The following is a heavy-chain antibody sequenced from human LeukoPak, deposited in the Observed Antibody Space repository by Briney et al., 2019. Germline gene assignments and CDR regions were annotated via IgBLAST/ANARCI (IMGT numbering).Heavy chain of an antibody. V-gene: IGHV4-38-2*02. CDR2: IYHSGST. CDR1: GYSISSGYY. D-gene: IGHD1-1*01. J-gene: IGHJ4*02. Sequence: SETLSLTCTVSGYSISSGYYWGWIRQPPGKGLEWIGSIYHSGSTYYNPSLKSRVTMSVDTSKNQFSLKLSSVTAADTAVYYCARATAGTTLFEGIDYWGQGTLVTVSS. CDR3: ARATAGTTLFEGIDY.